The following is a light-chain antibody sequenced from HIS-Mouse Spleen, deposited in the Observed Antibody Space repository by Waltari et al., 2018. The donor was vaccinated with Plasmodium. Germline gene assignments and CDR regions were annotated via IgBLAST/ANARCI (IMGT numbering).Light chain of an antibody. Sequence: SYVLTQPPPVSVAPGKTARVTCGGNNIGSKSGHWYQQKPGQAPVLVVYDASDRPSGIPERFSGSNSGNTATLTISRVEAGDEADYYCQVWDSSSDVVFGGGTKLTVL. V-gene: IGLV3-21*03. J-gene: IGLJ2*01. CDR1: NIGSKS. CDR2: DAS. CDR3: QVWDSSSDVV.